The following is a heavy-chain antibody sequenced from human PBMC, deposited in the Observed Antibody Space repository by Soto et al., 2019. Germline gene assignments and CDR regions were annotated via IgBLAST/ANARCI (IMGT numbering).Heavy chain of an antibody. Sequence: SETLSLTCAVYGGSFSGYYWSWIRQPPGKGLEWIGEINHSGSTYYNPSLKSRVTISVDTSKNQFSLKLSSVTAADTAVYYCARYMVATGDFDYWGQGTLVTVSS. J-gene: IGHJ4*02. CDR3: ARYMVATGDFDY. D-gene: IGHD5-12*01. CDR2: INHSGST. CDR1: GGSFSGYY. V-gene: IGHV4-34*09.